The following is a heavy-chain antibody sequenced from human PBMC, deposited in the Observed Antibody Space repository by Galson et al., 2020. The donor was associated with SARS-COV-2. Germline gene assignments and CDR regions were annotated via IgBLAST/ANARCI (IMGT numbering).Heavy chain of an antibody. V-gene: IGHV1-18*01. Sequence: ASVKVSCETSGYIFTSYAISWVRQAPGQGLERMGWISVYNGNTNFAQKFQDRVTLTTDTATNTAYMDLTGLKSDDTAVYFCAASLFFGGYYFGYWGQGTLVTVSS. CDR2: ISVYNGNT. D-gene: IGHD3-10*01. J-gene: IGHJ4*02. CDR3: AASLFFGGYYFGY. CDR1: GYIFTSYA.